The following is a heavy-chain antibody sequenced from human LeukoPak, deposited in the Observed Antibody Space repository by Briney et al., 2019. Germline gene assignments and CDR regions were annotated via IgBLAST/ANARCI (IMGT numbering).Heavy chain of an antibody. Sequence: ASVKVSCKASGYTFTGYYMHWVRQAPGQGLEWMGWINPNSGGTNHAQKFQGRVTMTRDTSISTAYMELSRLRSDDTAVYHCARGRLVYDFWSGYYWFDPWGQGTLVTVSS. CDR3: ARGRLVYDFWSGYYWFDP. CDR2: INPNSGGT. D-gene: IGHD3-3*01. CDR1: GYTFTGYY. J-gene: IGHJ5*02. V-gene: IGHV1-2*02.